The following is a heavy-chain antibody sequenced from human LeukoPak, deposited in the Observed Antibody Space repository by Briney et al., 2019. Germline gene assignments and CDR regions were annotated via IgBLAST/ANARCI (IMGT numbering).Heavy chain of an antibody. J-gene: IGHJ6*03. CDR3: AREHCSGGSCYSIYYYYYMDV. CDR2: INHSGST. CDR1: GFTVSSNY. D-gene: IGHD2-15*01. V-gene: IGHV4-34*01. Sequence: LRLSCAASGFTVSSNYMSWIRQPPGKGLEWIGEINHSGSTNYNPSLKSRVTISVDTSKNQFSLKLSSVTAADTAVYYCAREHCSGGSCYSIYYYYYMDVWGKGTTVTVSS.